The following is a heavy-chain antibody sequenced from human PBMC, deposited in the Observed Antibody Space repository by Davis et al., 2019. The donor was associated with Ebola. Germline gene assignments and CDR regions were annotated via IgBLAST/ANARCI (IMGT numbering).Heavy chain of an antibody. V-gene: IGHV4-59*08. D-gene: IGHD3-10*02. CDR3: ARQGYYVLYGMDV. CDR1: GGSISSYY. J-gene: IGHJ6*02. Sequence: SETPSLTCTVSGGSISSYYWSWIRQPPGKGLEWIGYIYYSGSTNYNPSLKSRVTISVDTSKNQFSLKLSSVTAADTAVYYCARQGYYVLYGMDVWGQGTTVTDSS. CDR2: IYYSGST.